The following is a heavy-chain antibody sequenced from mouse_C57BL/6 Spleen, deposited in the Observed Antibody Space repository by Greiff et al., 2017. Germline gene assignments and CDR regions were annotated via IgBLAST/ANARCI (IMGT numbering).Heavy chain of an antibody. V-gene: IGHV1-80*01. CDR2: IDPGDGDT. J-gene: IGHJ2*01. D-gene: IGHD2-2*01. Sequence: QVQLQQSGAELVRPGASVKMSCTASGFAFSDYWMNWVKQRPGKGLEWIGEIDPGDGDTDYDWKFKGKATLTADKSSTTAYLQLSSLTSEDSAVYFCARGDYGYDDFDCRGQGITVTVS. CDR3: ARGDYGYDDFDC. CDR1: GFAFSDYW.